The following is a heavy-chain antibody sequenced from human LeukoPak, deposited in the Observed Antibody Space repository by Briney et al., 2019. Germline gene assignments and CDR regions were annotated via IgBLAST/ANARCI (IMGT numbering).Heavy chain of an antibody. CDR1: GFTSSSYDFSTYA. J-gene: IGHJ4*02. CDR3: ARGSKTAGTIYTFDY. CDR2: LSGTGLTT. V-gene: IGHV3-23*01. D-gene: IGHD6-13*01. Sequence: GGSLRLSCAASGFTSSSYDFSTYAMSWVRQAPGKGLEWVSGLSGTGLTTFYPDSVKGRFTISRDNSTNTLYLQMNSLRADDTAVYYCARGSKTAGTIYTFDYWGQGTLVTVSS.